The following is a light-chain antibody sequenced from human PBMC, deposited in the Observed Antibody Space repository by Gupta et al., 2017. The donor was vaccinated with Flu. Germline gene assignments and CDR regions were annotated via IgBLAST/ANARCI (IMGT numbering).Light chain of an antibody. CDR1: SGSVSTSYY. CDR2: STN. Sequence: QTVVTQEPSFSVSPGGTVTLTCGLSSGSVSTSYYPSWYQQTPGQPPRTLIYSTNIRSSGVPGPISGSILGNKAALPLPGAQADDECNFYCVLYMGSGVGVFGGGTKLTVL. J-gene: IGLJ3*02. CDR3: VLYMGSGVGV. V-gene: IGLV8-61*01.